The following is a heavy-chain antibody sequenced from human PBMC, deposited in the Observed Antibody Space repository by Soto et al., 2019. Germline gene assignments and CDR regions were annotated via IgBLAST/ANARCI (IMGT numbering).Heavy chain of an antibody. J-gene: IGHJ4*02. D-gene: IGHD3-10*01. CDR1: GFRNYG. Sequence: QVQLVVSGGGVVQPGRSLRLSCAASGFRNYGMHWVRQAPGKGLDWVALIWHDGSRKHYADSVKGRFTISRDDSKNTVDLQMNSLRADDTAVYYCARDRGDFGSGGSFFDYWGQGTLVTVSS. CDR2: IWHDGSRK. CDR3: ARDRGDFGSGGSFFDY. V-gene: IGHV3-33*01.